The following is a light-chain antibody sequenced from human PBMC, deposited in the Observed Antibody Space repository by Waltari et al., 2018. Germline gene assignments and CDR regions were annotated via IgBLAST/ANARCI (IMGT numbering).Light chain of an antibody. CDR1: QILVHSDGNTH. V-gene: IGKV2-30*02. J-gene: IGKJ2*01. CDR3: MQGTHWPYT. Sequence: DVVMTQSPLSLPVTLGQPASISCKSSQILVHSDGNTHVNWFQQRPGQSPRRLIYRVSNRDSGVPDRFSGSGSGTDFTLKISRVEADDVGVYYCMQGTHWPYTFGQGTKLDIK. CDR2: RVS.